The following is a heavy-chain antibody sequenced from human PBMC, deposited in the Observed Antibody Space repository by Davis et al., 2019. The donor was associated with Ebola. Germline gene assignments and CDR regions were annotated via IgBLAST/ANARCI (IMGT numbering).Heavy chain of an antibody. J-gene: IGHJ3*02. V-gene: IGHV4-39*01. D-gene: IGHD3-10*01. CDR2: IHYRGTT. Sequence: AGSLRLSCSVSAGSITGSSYYWGWIRQPPGKGLEWIGNIHYRGTTSYNPSLESRVTISFDSSKNQFSLELTSVTAADTAVYFCVRPYGSLGATFDIWGQGTVVTVSS. CDR3: VRPYGSLGATFDI. CDR1: AGSITGSSYY.